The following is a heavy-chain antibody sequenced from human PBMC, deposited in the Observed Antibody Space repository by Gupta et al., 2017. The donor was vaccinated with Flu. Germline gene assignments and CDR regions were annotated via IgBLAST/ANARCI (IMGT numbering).Heavy chain of an antibody. D-gene: IGHD6-19*01. Sequence: EVQLLESGGGLVQPGGSLRPSCAASGFTFSNYPMSWVRQAPGKGLEWVSAISDSGDTTFYTDAVKGRFIISRDNSKNTLYLQMNSLRAEETALYYCANRTRSDWYGVGDYWGQGTLVTVS. CDR1: GFTFSNYP. V-gene: IGHV3-23*01. J-gene: IGHJ4*02. CDR2: ISDSGDTT. CDR3: ANRTRSDWYGVGDY.